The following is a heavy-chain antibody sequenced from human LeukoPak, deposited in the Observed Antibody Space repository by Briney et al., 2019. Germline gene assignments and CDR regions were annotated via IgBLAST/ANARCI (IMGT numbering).Heavy chain of an antibody. V-gene: IGHV3-9*01. CDR1: GFTFYDYA. D-gene: IGHD3-10*01. Sequence: GGSLRLSCAASGFTFYDYAMHWVRQAPGKGVEWVSGISWNSGRIDYADSVKGRFTISRDNANNSLYLQMNSLRAEDTALYYCAKDRNAYGSGSTFDYWGQGTLVTVSS. CDR2: ISWNSGRI. CDR3: AKDRNAYGSGSTFDY. J-gene: IGHJ4*02.